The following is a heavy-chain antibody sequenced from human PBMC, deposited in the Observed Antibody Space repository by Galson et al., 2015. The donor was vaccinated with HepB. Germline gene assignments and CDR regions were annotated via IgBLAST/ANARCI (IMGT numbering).Heavy chain of an antibody. CDR3: AREYDYVWGSSPSGNYYYAMDV. D-gene: IGHD3-16*01. V-gene: IGHV1-2*06. CDR2: IDPDSGGT. Sequence: SVKVSCKASGYNFNVYYIHWVRQASGQGLEWLGRIDPDSGGTDYAQKFQGRVTMTSDTSISTAYMELSRLRSDDTAFYYCAREYDYVWGSSPSGNYYYAMDVWGQGTTVIVSS. J-gene: IGHJ6*02. CDR1: GYNFNVYY.